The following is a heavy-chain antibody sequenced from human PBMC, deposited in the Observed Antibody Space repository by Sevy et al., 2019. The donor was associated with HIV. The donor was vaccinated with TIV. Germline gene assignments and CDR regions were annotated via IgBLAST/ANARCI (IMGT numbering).Heavy chain of an antibody. CDR2: INSDGSST. CDR1: GFTFSRYW. CDR3: ARERDDSFDM. V-gene: IGHV3-74*01. Sequence: GGSLRLSCAASGFTFSRYWMHWVRQAPGKGLVWVSRINSDGSSTRYADSVKGRFTISRDNAKNTLYMQMHSLRAEDTAVYYCARERDDSFDMWGQGTLATVSS. J-gene: IGHJ3*02.